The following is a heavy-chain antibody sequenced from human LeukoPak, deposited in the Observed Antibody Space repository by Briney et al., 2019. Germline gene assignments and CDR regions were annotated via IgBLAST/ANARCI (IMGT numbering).Heavy chain of an antibody. CDR1: GGSFSGYY. V-gene: IGHV4-34*01. CDR3: ARGNYFDY. Sequence: NPSETLSLTCAVYGGSFSGYYWSWIRQPPGKGLEWIGEINHSGSTNYNPSLKSRVTISVDTSKNQFSLKLSSVTAADTAVYYCARGNYFDYWGQGTLVTVSS. CDR2: INHSGST. J-gene: IGHJ4*02.